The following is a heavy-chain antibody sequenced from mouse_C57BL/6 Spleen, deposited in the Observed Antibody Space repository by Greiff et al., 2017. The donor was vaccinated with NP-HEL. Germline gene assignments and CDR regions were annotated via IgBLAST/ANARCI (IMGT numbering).Heavy chain of an antibody. CDR2: ISSGGSYT. J-gene: IGHJ4*01. CDR3: ARLLGYAMDY. Sequence: EVKLVESGGDLVKPGGSLKLSCAASGFTFSSYGMSWVRQTPDKRLEWVATISSGGSYTYYPDSVKGRFTISRDNAKNTLYLQMSSLKSEDTAMYYCARLLGYAMDYWGQGTSVTVSS. V-gene: IGHV5-6*01. CDR1: GFTFSSYG. D-gene: IGHD4-1*01.